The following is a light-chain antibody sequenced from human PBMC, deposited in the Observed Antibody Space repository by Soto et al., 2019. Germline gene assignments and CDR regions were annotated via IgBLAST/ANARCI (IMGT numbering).Light chain of an antibody. Sequence: DIQMTQSPSTLSASVGDRLTITCRASESMSNCLAWYQQKPGKAPKLLISGASSLQSGVPSRLSGSASGTEFTLTIRSLQPDDIATYYCQQCHRYLTFGQGTRLEIK. V-gene: IGKV1-5*01. CDR2: GAS. J-gene: IGKJ5*01. CDR3: QQCHRYLT. CDR1: ESMSNC.